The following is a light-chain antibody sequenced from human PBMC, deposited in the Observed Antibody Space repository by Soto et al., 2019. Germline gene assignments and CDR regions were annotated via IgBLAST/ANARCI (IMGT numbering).Light chain of an antibody. Sequence: EIVLTQSPATLSLSPGERATLSCRASQSVSSNLAWYQQKPGQAPRLLIYGASTRATGIPARFSGSGSETEFTLTISSLQSEDFAVYHCQQYSDWPITFGQGTRLEIK. CDR3: QQYSDWPIT. CDR2: GAS. J-gene: IGKJ5*01. V-gene: IGKV3-15*01. CDR1: QSVSSN.